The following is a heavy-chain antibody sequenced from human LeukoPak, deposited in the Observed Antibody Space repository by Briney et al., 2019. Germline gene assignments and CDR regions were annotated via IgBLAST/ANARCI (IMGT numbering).Heavy chain of an antibody. CDR2: INHSGST. J-gene: IGHJ6*03. CDR3: ARGVGQLPISYYMDV. CDR1: GGSFSGYY. D-gene: IGHD6-6*01. V-gene: IGHV4-34*01. Sequence: SETLSLTCAVYGGSFSGYYWSWIRQPPGKGLEWIGEINHSGSTNYNPSLKSRVTISVDTSKNQFSLKLSSVTAADTAVYYCARGVGQLPISYYMDVWGKGTTVTVSS.